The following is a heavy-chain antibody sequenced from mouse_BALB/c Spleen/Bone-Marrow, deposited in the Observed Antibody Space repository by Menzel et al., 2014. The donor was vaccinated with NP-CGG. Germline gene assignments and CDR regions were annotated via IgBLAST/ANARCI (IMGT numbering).Heavy chain of an antibody. CDR1: GFTFTDYY. J-gene: IGHJ3*01. V-gene: IGHV7-3*02. Sequence: EVQGVESGGGLVQSGGSLRLSCATSGFTFTDYYMSWVRQLPGKALEWLGFIRNKANGYTTEYSASVKGRFTISRDNSQSILYLQMNTLRAEDSATYYCARDYGNYVRFAYWGQGTLVTVSA. CDR3: ARDYGNYVRFAY. D-gene: IGHD2-1*01. CDR2: IRNKANGYTT.